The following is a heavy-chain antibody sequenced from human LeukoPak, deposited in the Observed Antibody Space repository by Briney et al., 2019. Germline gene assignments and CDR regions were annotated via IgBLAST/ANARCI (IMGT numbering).Heavy chain of an antibody. V-gene: IGHV3-23*01. CDR3: AKDLLYYYGSGDAFDI. CDR1: GFTFSTYY. J-gene: IGHJ3*02. D-gene: IGHD3-10*01. Sequence: GGSLRLSCAASGFTFSTYYMHWVRQAPGKGLEWVSAISGSGGSTYYADSVKGRFTISRDNSKNTLYLQMNSLRAEDTAVYYCAKDLLYYYGSGDAFDIWGQGTMVTVSS. CDR2: ISGSGGST.